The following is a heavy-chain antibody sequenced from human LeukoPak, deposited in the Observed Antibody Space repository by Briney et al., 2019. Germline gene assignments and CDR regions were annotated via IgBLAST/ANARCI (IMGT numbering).Heavy chain of an antibody. D-gene: IGHD3-22*01. Sequence: GASVKVSCKASGYTFTSYYMHWVRQAPGQGLEWMGIINPSGGSTSYAQKFQGRVTMTRDMSTSTVYMELSSLRSEDTAVYYCATDIDYYYDSSGPRFDPWAREPWSPSPQ. V-gene: IGHV1-46*01. J-gene: IGHJ5*02. CDR1: GYTFTSYY. CDR3: ATDIDYYYDSSGPRFDP. CDR2: INPSGGST.